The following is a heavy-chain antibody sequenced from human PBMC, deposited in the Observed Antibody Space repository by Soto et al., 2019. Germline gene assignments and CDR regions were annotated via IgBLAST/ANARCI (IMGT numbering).Heavy chain of an antibody. D-gene: IGHD3-10*01. CDR2: ISAYNGNT. V-gene: IGHV1-18*01. J-gene: IGHJ3*02. Sequence: QVPLVQSGAEVKKPGASVKVSCKASGYTFTSYGISWVRQAPGQGLEWMGWISAYNGNTNYAQKLQGRVTMTTDTSTSIAYMELRRLRSADTAVYYCALDYGSGSPTDDAFDIWAQGTMVTVSS. CDR1: GYTFTSYG. CDR3: ALDYGSGSPTDDAFDI.